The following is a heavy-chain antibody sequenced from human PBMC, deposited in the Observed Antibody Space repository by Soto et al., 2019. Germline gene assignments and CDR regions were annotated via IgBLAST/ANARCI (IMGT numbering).Heavy chain of an antibody. CDR3: AKVNYDFWSGYPIYYFDY. V-gene: IGHV3-23*01. D-gene: IGHD3-3*01. CDR2: ISGSGGST. J-gene: IGHJ4*02. Sequence: GGSLRLSCAASGFTFSSYAMSWVRQAPGKGLEWVSAISGSGGSTYYADSVKGRFTISRDNSKNTLYLQMNSLRAEDAAVYYCAKVNYDFWSGYPIYYFDYWGQGTLVTVSS. CDR1: GFTFSSYA.